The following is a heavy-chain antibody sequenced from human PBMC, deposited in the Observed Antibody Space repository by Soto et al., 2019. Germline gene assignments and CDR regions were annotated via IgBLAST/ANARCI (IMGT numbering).Heavy chain of an antibody. CDR2: VIPIFGTA. D-gene: IGHD3-9*01. V-gene: IGHV1-69*13. CDR3: ARDRYDDIFTGYNFDY. CDR1: GGAFSSYA. J-gene: IGHJ4*02. Sequence: SVKVSCKAPGGAFSSYAISWVRQAPGQGLEWMGGVIPIFGTANYAQKFPGRVTITADESTSTAYMGLSGLRSEDTAVYYCARDRYDDIFTGYNFDYWGQGTVVTVSS.